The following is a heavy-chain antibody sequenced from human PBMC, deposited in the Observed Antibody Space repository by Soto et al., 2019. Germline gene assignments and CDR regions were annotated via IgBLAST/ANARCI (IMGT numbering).Heavy chain of an antibody. CDR2: LYYSGST. V-gene: IGHV4-39*07. Sequence: PSETLSLTCNVSGVSIGTRNYYWAWIRQPPGKGLEWIGSLYYSGSTIYNPSLKSRVTISVDTSKNQFSLKLNSVTAADTAVYYCARDLWGYCGADCYPLDVWGQGTTVTVSS. D-gene: IGHD2-21*02. CDR3: ARDLWGYCGADCYPLDV. J-gene: IGHJ6*02. CDR1: GVSIGTRNYY.